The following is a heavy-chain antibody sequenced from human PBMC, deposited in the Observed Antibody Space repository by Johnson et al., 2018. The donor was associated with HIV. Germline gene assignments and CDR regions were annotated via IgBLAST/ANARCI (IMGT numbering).Heavy chain of an antibody. CDR3: ACLAHDAFDI. J-gene: IGHJ3*02. Sequence: LSCAASGFTFSSYAMHWVRQAPGKGLEWVAVISYDGSNKYYADSVKGRFTISRDNSKNTLYLQMNSLRAEDTAVYYCACLAHDAFDIWGQGTMVTVSS. CDR2: ISYDGSNK. CDR1: GFTFSSYA. V-gene: IGHV3-30-3*01. D-gene: IGHD3-16*01.